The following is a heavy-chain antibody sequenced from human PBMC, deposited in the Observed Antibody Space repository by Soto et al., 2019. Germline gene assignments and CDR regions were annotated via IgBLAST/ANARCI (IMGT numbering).Heavy chain of an antibody. CDR3: ARAYPYLTNDS. J-gene: IGHJ4*02. CDR1: GFSFSAYG. Sequence: QVQLVESGGGVVQPGRSLRLSCAASGFSFSAYGMHWVRQAPGRGLEWVAVIWSDGSKKYYKDPVKGRFTISRDNAKDTVSLQMDNLRVEDMATYYCARAYPYLTNDSWGQGTIVIVSS. CDR2: IWSDGSKK. D-gene: IGHD2-2*02. V-gene: IGHV3-33*01.